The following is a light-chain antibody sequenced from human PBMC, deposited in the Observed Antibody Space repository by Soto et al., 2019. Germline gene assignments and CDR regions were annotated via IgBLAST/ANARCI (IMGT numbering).Light chain of an antibody. CDR1: QSVSSY. Sequence: EIVMTQSPATLSVSPGERATLSCRASQSVSSYLAWCQQKPGLPPRLLIYDASTRATGIPDRFSGSGSGTDFTLTISSLQSADFAVYYCQQYSNWPPLYTFGRGTKLEIK. V-gene: IGKV3-15*01. CDR3: QQYSNWPPLYT. CDR2: DAS. J-gene: IGKJ2*01.